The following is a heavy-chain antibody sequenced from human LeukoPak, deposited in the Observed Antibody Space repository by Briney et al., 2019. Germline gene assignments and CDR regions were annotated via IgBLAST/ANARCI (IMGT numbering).Heavy chain of an antibody. V-gene: IGHV4-59*01. CDR1: GGSISSYY. Sequence: SETLSLTCTVSGGSISSYYWSWIRQPPGKGLEWIGYIYHSGSTYYNPSLKSRVTISVDRSKNQFSLKLSSVTAADTAVYYCARSGYSSPVGRFDPWGQGTLVTVSS. J-gene: IGHJ5*02. CDR2: IYHSGST. CDR3: ARSGYSSPVGRFDP. D-gene: IGHD6-13*01.